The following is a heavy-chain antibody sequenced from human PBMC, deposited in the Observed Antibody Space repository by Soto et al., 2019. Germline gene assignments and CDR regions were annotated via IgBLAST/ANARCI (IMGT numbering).Heavy chain of an antibody. CDR2: ISYEGSNK. CDR3: AKDLIFGVVTPDY. Sequence: QVQLVESGGGVVQPGRSLRLSCAASGFTFSSYGMHWVRQAPGKGLEWVAVISYEGSNKYYADSVKGRFTISSDNSKNTLYLQMNSLRAEDTAVYYCAKDLIFGVVTPDYWGQGTLVTVSS. J-gene: IGHJ4*02. V-gene: IGHV3-30*18. D-gene: IGHD3-3*01. CDR1: GFTFSSYG.